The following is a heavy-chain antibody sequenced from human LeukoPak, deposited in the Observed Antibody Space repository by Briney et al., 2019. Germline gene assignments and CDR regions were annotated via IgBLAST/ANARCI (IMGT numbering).Heavy chain of an antibody. Sequence: GGSLRLSCAASGFTFSNSGIHWVRQAPGKGLEWVALISYDGSNTYYADSVKGRFTISRDNSKNTLYLQMNSLRAEDTAVYYCARDRGQWLVYFDYWGQGTLVTVSS. CDR1: GFTFSNSG. CDR3: ARDRGQWLVYFDY. CDR2: ISYDGSNT. D-gene: IGHD6-19*01. J-gene: IGHJ4*02. V-gene: IGHV3-30*03.